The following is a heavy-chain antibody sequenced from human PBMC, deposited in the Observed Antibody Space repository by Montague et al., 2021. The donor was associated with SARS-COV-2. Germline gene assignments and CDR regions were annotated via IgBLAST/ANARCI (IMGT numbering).Heavy chain of an antibody. CDR1: GFIFSHFA. D-gene: IGHD4/OR15-4a*01. CDR3: ARDRVPLDYGDAFDL. J-gene: IGHJ3*01. CDR2: ITYDGIDK. V-gene: IGHV3-30*04. Sequence: SLRLSCAASGFIFSHFAFHWVRQAPGKGLEWVAIITYDGIDKFYADSVKGRFTISRDNSKNTLYLRLNSLTPEDTTVYYCARDRVPLDYGDAFDLWGRGTLVTVSS.